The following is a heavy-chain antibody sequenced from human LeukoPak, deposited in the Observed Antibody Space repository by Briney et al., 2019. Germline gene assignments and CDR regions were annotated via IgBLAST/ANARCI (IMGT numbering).Heavy chain of an antibody. D-gene: IGHD3-22*01. CDR2: INHSGST. Sequence: SETLSLTCAVYGGSFSGYYWSWIRQPPGKGLEWIGQINHSGSTNYNPSLKSRDTISVDTSKNQFSLKLSSVTAADTAVYYCASISSGQTYNPHFDYWGQGTLVTVSS. J-gene: IGHJ4*02. V-gene: IGHV4-34*01. CDR3: ASISSGQTYNPHFDY. CDR1: GGSFSGYY.